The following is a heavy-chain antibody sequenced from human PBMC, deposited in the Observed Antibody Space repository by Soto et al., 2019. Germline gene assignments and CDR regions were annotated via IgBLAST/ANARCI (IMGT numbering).Heavy chain of an antibody. CDR3: ARSRSKAGYFDS. CDR2: IWYDGSNK. CDR1: GFTFSSHG. J-gene: IGHJ4*02. D-gene: IGHD6-13*01. V-gene: IGHV3-33*01. Sequence: EGSLRLSCAAPGFTFSSHGMHWVRQAPGKGLEWVAVIWYDGSNKYYADSVKGRLTISRDNAKNSLYLQMNSLRAEDTAVYYCARSRSKAGYFDSWGQGTLVTVS.